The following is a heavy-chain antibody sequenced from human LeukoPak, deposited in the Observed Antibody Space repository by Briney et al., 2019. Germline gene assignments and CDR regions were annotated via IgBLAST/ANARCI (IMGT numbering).Heavy chain of an antibody. V-gene: IGHV3-43*02. CDR1: GFTFDDFA. CDR3: AKDNTYCYGSGSYGPHWFDP. CDR2: ISEDGDGT. D-gene: IGHD3-10*01. J-gene: IGHJ5*02. Sequence: GGSLRLSCVASGFTFDDFAMYWVRQLPGKGPEWVSLISEDGDGTYYADSVKGRFTISRDNSKNSLYLQMNSLRTEDTALYYCAKDNTYCYGSGSYGPHWFDPWGQGTLVTVSS.